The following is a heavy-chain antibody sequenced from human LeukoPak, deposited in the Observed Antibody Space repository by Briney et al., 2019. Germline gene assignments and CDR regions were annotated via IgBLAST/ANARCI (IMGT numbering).Heavy chain of an antibody. V-gene: IGHV3-74*01. D-gene: IGHD2/OR15-2a*01. CDR1: VFPLSNYW. CDR3: ARVGTTSNFYYYYGMDV. CDR2: MNPDGTTT. Sequence: PGGSLRLSCAVSVFPLSNYWIQWVRQAPRRGRVWLSQMNPDGTTTTYADAVKGRFTVSRDNAKNTQYLQMNSLRAEDTAVYYCARVGTTSNFYYYYGMDVWGQGTTVTVSS. J-gene: IGHJ6*02.